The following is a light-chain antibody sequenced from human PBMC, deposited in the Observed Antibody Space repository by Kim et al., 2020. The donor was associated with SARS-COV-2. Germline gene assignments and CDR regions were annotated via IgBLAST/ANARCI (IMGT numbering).Light chain of an antibody. CDR2: DTS. CDR1: QTVSSS. Sequence: ETVLTQSPATLSLSPGERATLSCRASQTVSSSLAWYQQKPGQAPRLFIYDTSERATGIPTRFSGSGSGTDFTLTISSLEPEDFAVYYCQQRSNGRRTFGQGTKVDIK. V-gene: IGKV3-11*01. J-gene: IGKJ1*01. CDR3: QQRSNGRRT.